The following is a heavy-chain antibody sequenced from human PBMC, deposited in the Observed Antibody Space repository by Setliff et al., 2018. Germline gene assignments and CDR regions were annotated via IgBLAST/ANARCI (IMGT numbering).Heavy chain of an antibody. CDR3: ATKDYDTSGYYRPFGF. V-gene: IGHV1-24*01. CDR2: FNPEDDEI. CDR1: GSTLTELT. Sequence: ASVKVPCKVSGSTLTELTMYWVRQAPGKGLEWMGSFNPEDDEIIYAQKFLGRVTMTEDTSTDTAYMELSSLRSEDTAVYYCATKDYDTSGYYRPFGFWGQGTLVTVSS. J-gene: IGHJ4*01. D-gene: IGHD3-22*01.